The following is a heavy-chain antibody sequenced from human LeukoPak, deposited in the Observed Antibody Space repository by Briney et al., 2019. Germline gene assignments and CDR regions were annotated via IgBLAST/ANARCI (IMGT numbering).Heavy chain of an antibody. CDR3: ARHATYYYDSSGPLDY. J-gene: IGHJ4*02. V-gene: IGHV4-31*03. CDR2: IYYSGST. D-gene: IGHD3-22*01. CDR1: GGSISSGGYY. Sequence: SQTLSLTCTVSGGSISSGGYYWSWIRQHPGTGLEWIGYIYYSGSTYYNPSLKSRVTISVDTSKNQFSLKLSSVTAADTAVYYCARHATYYYDSSGPLDYWGQGTLVTVSS.